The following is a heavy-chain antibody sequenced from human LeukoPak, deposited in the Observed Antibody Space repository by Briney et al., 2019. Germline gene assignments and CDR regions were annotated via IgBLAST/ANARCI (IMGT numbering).Heavy chain of an antibody. Sequence: GGSLRLSCAASGFTFSSYAMHWVRQAPGKGLEFVSVISSNGGSTYYANSVKGRFTISRDNSKNTLYLQMGNLRAEDMAVYYCARAAEVVTIVYYFDYWGQGTLVTVSS. CDR1: GFTFSSYA. CDR2: ISSNGGST. CDR3: ARAAEVVTIVYYFDY. D-gene: IGHD2-21*02. J-gene: IGHJ4*02. V-gene: IGHV3-64*01.